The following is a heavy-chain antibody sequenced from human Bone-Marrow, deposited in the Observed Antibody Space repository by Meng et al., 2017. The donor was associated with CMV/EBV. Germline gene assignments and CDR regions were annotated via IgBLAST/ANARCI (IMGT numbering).Heavy chain of an antibody. CDR2: INSDGSST. J-gene: IGHJ6*02. CDR3: ARDLIRFPRLLDV. Sequence: GESLKISCAASGFNFGKHWMSWVRQAPERGLVWVSRINSDGSSTSYADSVKGRFTISRDNAKNTLYLQMNSLRAEDTAVYYCARDLIRFPRLLDVWGQGTTVTVSS. D-gene: IGHD2-21*01. V-gene: IGHV3-74*01. CDR1: GFNFGKHW.